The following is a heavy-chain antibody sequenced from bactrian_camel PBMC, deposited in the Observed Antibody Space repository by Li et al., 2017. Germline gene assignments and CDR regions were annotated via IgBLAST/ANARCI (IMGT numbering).Heavy chain of an antibody. Sequence: HVQLVESGGGSVQAGGSLRLPCAASGDTYSSNCMGWFRQAPGKEREAVAVIGSDDTTSYAESVKGRFTISRDDAKNTMYLQMNNLQPEDTAMYYCAAGPSGFAACFDLRIDTYKLWGQGTQVTVS. CDR1: GDTYSSNC. CDR2: IGSDDTT. J-gene: IGHJ4*01. CDR3: AAGPSGFAACFDLRIDTYKL. D-gene: IGHD2*01. V-gene: IGHV3S53*01.